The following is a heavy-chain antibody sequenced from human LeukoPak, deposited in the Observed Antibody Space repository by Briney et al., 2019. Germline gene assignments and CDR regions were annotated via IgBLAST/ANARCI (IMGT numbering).Heavy chain of an antibody. D-gene: IGHD6-6*01. CDR2: ISGSGGST. Sequence: RGSLRLSCAASGFTFSSYAMSWVRQAPGKGLEWVSAISGSGGSTYYADSVKGRFTISRDNSKNTLYLQMNSLRAEDTAVYYCAKDRDSSSSAPGDYFDYWGQGTLVTVSS. V-gene: IGHV3-23*01. CDR1: GFTFSSYA. CDR3: AKDRDSSSSAPGDYFDY. J-gene: IGHJ4*02.